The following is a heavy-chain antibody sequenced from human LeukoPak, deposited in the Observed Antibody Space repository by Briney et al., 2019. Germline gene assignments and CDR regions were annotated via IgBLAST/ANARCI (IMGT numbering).Heavy chain of an antibody. J-gene: IGHJ4*02. CDR1: GYTFTNYG. Sequence: ASVKVSCKASGYTFTNYGISWVRRAPGQGLEWMGWISVYNGNTNYAQKVQGRVTMTTDTSTSTAYMELRSLRSDDTAVYYCARDEDTALAPGGYWGQGTLVTVSS. CDR2: ISVYNGNT. V-gene: IGHV1-18*01. CDR3: ARDEDTALAPGGY. D-gene: IGHD5-18*01.